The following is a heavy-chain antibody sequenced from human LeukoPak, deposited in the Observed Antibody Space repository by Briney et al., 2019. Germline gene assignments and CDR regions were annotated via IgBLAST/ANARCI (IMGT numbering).Heavy chain of an antibody. CDR2: IYRSGST. J-gene: IGHJ6*02. Sequence: SETLSLTCTVSGASISSSDSYWSWIRQPPGKGLEWTGSIYRSGSTSYNPSLKSRVTVSEDTSKNHFSLKLSSVTAADTAVYYCARHVQDLGIKVWGQGTTVTVSS. V-gene: IGHV4-39*01. CDR1: GASISSSDSY. CDR3: ARHVQDLGIKV.